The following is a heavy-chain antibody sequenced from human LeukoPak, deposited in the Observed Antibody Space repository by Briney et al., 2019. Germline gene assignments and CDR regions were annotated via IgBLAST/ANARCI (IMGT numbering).Heavy chain of an antibody. CDR1: GFTFSSYA. Sequence: GGSLRLSCAASGFTFSSYAMSWVRQAPGKGLEWVGRIKSKTNDETTDYAEPVKGRFTISRDDSKNTLYLQMNNLKTEDTAVYYCTTAGYCSSSSCYRSVDYWGQGTLVTVSS. J-gene: IGHJ4*02. D-gene: IGHD2-2*01. CDR2: IKSKTNDETT. V-gene: IGHV3-15*01. CDR3: TTAGYCSSSSCYRSVDY.